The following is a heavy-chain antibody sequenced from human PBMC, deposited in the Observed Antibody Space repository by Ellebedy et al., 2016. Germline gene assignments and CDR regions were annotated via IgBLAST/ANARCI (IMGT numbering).Heavy chain of an antibody. CDR2: ISTNAVRTI. J-gene: IGHJ6*02. Sequence: GESLKISXAASGFTFSNYYMNWIRQAPGKGLEWVSYISTNAVRTIKYADSVKGRFTISRDNAKNTLYLQMNSLRAEDTAVYYCAGERIVVVTAMNDYYYYYGMDVWGQGTTVTVSS. D-gene: IGHD2-21*02. V-gene: IGHV3-11*04. CDR1: GFTFSNYY. CDR3: AGERIVVVTAMNDYYYYYGMDV.